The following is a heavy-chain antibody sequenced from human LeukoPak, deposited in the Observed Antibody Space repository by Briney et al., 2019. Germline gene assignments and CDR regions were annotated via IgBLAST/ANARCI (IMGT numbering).Heavy chain of an antibody. CDR1: GDSVSSNSAA. V-gene: IGHV6-1*01. J-gene: IGHJ4*02. Sequence: SQTLSLTCAISGDSVSSNSAAWNWIRQSPSRRLEWLGRTYYRSKWFNDYAVSVKSRITINPDTSKNQFSLQLNSATPEVTAVYYCAREGGYSAYDFYFDYWGQGTLVTVSS. D-gene: IGHD5-12*01. CDR3: AREGGYSAYDFYFDY. CDR2: TYYRSKWFN.